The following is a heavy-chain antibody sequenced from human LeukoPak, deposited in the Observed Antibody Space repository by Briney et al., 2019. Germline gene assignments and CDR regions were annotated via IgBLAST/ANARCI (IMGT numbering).Heavy chain of an antibody. CDR2: INHTGTT. CDR1: GGSFSTYY. J-gene: IGHJ5*02. CDR3: ARGTWIPQNWFDP. D-gene: IGHD5-18*01. V-gene: IGHV4-34*01. Sequence: SETLSLTCAVYGGSFSTYYWNWIRQSPGRGLEWIGEINHTGTTNYNPSLKSRFTISVDTSKNQFSLKLSSVTAADTAVYYCARGTWIPQNWFDPWGEGTLVTVSS.